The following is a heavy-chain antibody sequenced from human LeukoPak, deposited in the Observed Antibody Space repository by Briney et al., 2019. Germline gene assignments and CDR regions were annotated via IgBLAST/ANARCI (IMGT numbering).Heavy chain of an antibody. D-gene: IGHD7-27*01. CDR3: ARESYWGSSGKGFDY. V-gene: IGHV3-48*02. Sequence: TGGSLRLSCAASGFSFTSYSINWVRQAPGKGLEWVSYISRDSSNIYYADSVKGRFNISRDNAKNSLYLQMNSLRDDDTAVYYRARESYWGSSGKGFDYWGQGTLVTVSS. CDR1: GFSFTSYS. J-gene: IGHJ4*02. CDR2: ISRDSSNI.